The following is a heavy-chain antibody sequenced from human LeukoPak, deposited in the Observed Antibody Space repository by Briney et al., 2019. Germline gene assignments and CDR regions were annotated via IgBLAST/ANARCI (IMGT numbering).Heavy chain of an antibody. V-gene: IGHV1-2*02. CDR3: ARDPKEGSGWYTGIGLFDP. CDR2: INPNSGGT. D-gene: IGHD6-19*01. CDR1: GYTFTAYY. Sequence: GASVKVSCKASGYTFTAYYMHWVRRAPGQGLEWMGWINPNSGGTNYAQKFQGRVTMTRDTSISTAYMELSRLRSDDTAVYYCARDPKEGSGWYTGIGLFDPWGQGTLVTVSS. J-gene: IGHJ5*02.